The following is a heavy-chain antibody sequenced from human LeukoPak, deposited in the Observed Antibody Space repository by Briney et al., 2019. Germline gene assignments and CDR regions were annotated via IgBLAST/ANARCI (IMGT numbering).Heavy chain of an antibody. CDR1: GGSISSYY. CDR3: ARASEVWYFDY. J-gene: IGHJ4*02. CDR2: IYYSGST. D-gene: IGHD2-21*01. Sequence: TSETLSLTCTVSGGSISSYYWSWIRQPPGKGLEWIGYIYYSGSTNYNPSLKSRVTISVDTSKDQFSLKLSSVTAADTAVYYCARASEVWYFDYWGQGTLVTVSS. V-gene: IGHV4-59*01.